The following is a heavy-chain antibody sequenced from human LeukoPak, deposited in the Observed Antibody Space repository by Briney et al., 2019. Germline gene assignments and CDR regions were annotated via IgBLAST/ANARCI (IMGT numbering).Heavy chain of an antibody. V-gene: IGHV4-34*01. Sequence: GSLRLSCAASGLTFSSYWMHWIRQPPGKGLEWIGSLYYSGSTYYNPSLKSRVTISVDTSKNQVSLKLSSVTAADTAVYYCARGGGSYFIDYWGQGTLVTVSS. J-gene: IGHJ4*02. D-gene: IGHD1-26*01. CDR2: LYYSGST. CDR1: GLTFSSYW. CDR3: ARGGGSYFIDY.